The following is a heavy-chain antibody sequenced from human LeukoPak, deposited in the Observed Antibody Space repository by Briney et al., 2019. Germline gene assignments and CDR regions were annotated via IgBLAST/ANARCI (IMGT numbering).Heavy chain of an antibody. Sequence: GGSLRPSCAASGFTFSSYAMSWVRQAPGKGLEWVSAISGSGGSTYYADSVKGRFTISRDNSKNTLYLQMNSLRAEDTAVYYCAKDAVWYGSGSYPLFDPWGQGTLVTVSS. D-gene: IGHD3-10*01. CDR2: ISGSGGST. V-gene: IGHV3-23*01. CDR1: GFTFSSYA. CDR3: AKDAVWYGSGSYPLFDP. J-gene: IGHJ5*02.